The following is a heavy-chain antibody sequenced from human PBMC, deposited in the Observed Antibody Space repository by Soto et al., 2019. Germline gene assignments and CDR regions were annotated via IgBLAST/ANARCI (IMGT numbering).Heavy chain of an antibody. D-gene: IGHD2-15*01. CDR3: ARDRSSWDDAFDI. CDR2: ISSSSSYI. V-gene: IGHV3-21*01. Sequence: PGGSLRLSCAASGFTFSSYGMNWVRQAPGKGLEWVSSISSSSSYIYYADSVKGRFTISRDNAKNSLYLQMNSLRAEDTAVYYCARDRSSWDDAFDIWGQGTMVTVSS. CDR1: GFTFSSYG. J-gene: IGHJ3*02.